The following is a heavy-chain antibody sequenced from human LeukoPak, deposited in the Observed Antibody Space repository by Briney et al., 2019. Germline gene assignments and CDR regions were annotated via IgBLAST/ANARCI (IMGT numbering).Heavy chain of an antibody. CDR3: ARQQRITMIVVVLNWFDP. CDR1: GGSISSSSYY. Sequence: PSETLSLTCTVSGGSISSSSYYWGWIRRPPGKGLEWIGSIYYSGSTYYNPSLKSRVTISVDTSKNQFSLKLSSVTAADTAVYYCARQQRITMIVVVLNWFDPWGQGTLVTVSS. J-gene: IGHJ5*02. D-gene: IGHD3-22*01. CDR2: IYYSGST. V-gene: IGHV4-39*01.